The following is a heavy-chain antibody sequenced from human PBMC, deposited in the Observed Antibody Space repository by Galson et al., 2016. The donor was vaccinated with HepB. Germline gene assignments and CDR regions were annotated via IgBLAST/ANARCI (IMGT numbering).Heavy chain of an antibody. CDR2: ISYDGTKT. V-gene: IGHV3-30*18. CDR1: GFTFSNYG. D-gene: IGHD2-2*01. Sequence: SLRLSCAASGFTFSNYGMHWVRQASGQGLEWMAVISYDGTKTFYADTVKGRFTISRDNSRDTLYLQMNSLRAEDTAIYYCAKISAACTTASCYFDYYYYGLDVWGQGTTVTVSS. CDR3: AKISAACTTASCYFDYYYYGLDV. J-gene: IGHJ6*02.